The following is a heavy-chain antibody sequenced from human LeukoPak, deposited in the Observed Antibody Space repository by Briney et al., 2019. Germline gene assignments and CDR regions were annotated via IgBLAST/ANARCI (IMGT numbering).Heavy chain of an antibody. CDR1: GYTFTDYY. V-gene: IGHV1-8*03. J-gene: IGHJ4*02. CDR3: ARHSSGGGEFDY. Sequence: GASVKVSCKASGYTFTDYYIHWVRQAPGQGLEWMGWMNPNSGNTGYAQKFQGRVTITRNTSISTAYMELSSLRSEDTAVYYCARHSSGGGEFDYWGQGTLVTVSS. CDR2: MNPNSGNT. D-gene: IGHD6-25*01.